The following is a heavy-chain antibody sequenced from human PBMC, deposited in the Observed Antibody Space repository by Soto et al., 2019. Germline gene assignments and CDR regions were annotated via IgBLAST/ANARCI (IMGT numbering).Heavy chain of an antibody. CDR2: IDPSDSQT. V-gene: IGHV5-10-1*01. D-gene: IGHD3-22*01. Sequence: GEALKISWKGSGYSFAGYWITWVRQKPGKGLEWMGRIDPSDSQTYYSPSFRGHVTISVTKSITTVFLQWSSLRASDTAMYYCARQIYDSDTGPNFQYYFDSWGQGTPVTVSS. J-gene: IGHJ4*02. CDR1: GYSFAGYW. CDR3: ARQIYDSDTGPNFQYYFDS.